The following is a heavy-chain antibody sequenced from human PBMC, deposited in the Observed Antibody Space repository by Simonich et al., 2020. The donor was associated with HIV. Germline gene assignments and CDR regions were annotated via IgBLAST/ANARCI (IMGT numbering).Heavy chain of an antibody. CDR3: ARAGRDGYNLHFQH. V-gene: IGHV3-53*01. D-gene: IGHD5-12*01. J-gene: IGHJ1*01. Sequence: EVQLVESGGGLIQPGGSLRISCAASGFTVSSNYMSWVRQAPGKGLEWVSVIHSGGSTYYADSVKGRFTISRDNSKNTLYLQINSLRAEDTAVYYCARAGRDGYNLHFQHWGQGTLVTVSS. CDR1: GFTVSSNY. CDR2: IHSGGST.